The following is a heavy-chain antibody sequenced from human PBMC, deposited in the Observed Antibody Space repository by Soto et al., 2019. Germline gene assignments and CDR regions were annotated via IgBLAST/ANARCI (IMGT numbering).Heavy chain of an antibody. CDR3: ARDSSAWPNYFDS. V-gene: IGHV3-23*01. J-gene: IGHJ4*02. CDR2: FSGRSGDT. Sequence: GWSLRLSCVSSVFSIITHALTWVRQAPGKGLEWVSSFSGRSGDTYYAASVKGRFTISGDSSKNTVILQMNNLRADDTALYYCARDSSAWPNYFDSWGQGIQVTVS. D-gene: IGHD6-19*01. CDR1: VFSIITHA.